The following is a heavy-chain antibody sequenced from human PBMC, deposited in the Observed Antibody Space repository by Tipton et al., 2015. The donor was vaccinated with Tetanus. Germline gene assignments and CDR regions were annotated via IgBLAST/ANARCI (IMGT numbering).Heavy chain of an antibody. Sequence: TLSLTCTVSGGSISSSSYYWGWIRQPPGKGLEWIESIYYSGSTYYNPSLKSRVTISVDTSKNQFSLKLSSVTAADTAVYYCARTRYCSCGSCYRDYFDYWGQGTLVTVSS. CDR2: IYYSGST. V-gene: IGHV4-39*01. J-gene: IGHJ4*02. CDR1: GGSISSSSYY. D-gene: IGHD2-15*01. CDR3: ARTRYCSCGSCYRDYFDY.